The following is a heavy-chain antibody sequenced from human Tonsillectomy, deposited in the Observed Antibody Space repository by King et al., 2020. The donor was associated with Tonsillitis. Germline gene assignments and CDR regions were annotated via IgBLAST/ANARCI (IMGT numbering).Heavy chain of an antibody. V-gene: IGHV3-30-3*01. CDR1: GFTFSTYT. D-gene: IGHD7-27*01. CDR3: AREGRELTVDYYFDY. Sequence: VQLVESGGGVVQPGRSLRLSCAASGFTFSTYTMHWVRQAPGKGLEWVAVISYDGINKYYADSVQGRFTISRDNSKNTLYLQMNSLRAEDTAVYYCAREGRELTVDYYFDYWGQGTLVTVSS. J-gene: IGHJ4*02. CDR2: ISYDGINK.